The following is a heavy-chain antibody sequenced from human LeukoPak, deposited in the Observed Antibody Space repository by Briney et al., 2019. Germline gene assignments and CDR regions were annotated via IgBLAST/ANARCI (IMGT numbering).Heavy chain of an antibody. Sequence: ASVKVSCTASGYTFTGHYMHWVRQAPGQGLEWMGWINPNSGDTGYAQKFQGRVTMTRNTSTSTAYMELNSLRAEDTAVYYCAKDARRCGGDCYSFAFDIWGQGTMVTVSS. D-gene: IGHD2-21*02. V-gene: IGHV1-2*02. CDR2: INPNSGDT. CDR1: GYTFTGHY. J-gene: IGHJ3*02. CDR3: AKDARRCGGDCYSFAFDI.